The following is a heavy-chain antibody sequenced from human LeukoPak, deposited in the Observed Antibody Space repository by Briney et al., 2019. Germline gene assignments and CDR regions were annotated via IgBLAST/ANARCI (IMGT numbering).Heavy chain of an antibody. V-gene: IGHV5-51*01. CDR2: IYPGDSDT. J-gene: IGHJ5*02. D-gene: IGHD3-10*01. Sequence: GESLKISCKGSGYSFTSYWIGWVRQMPGEGLEWMGIIYPGDSDTRYSPSFQGQVTISVDKSISTAYLQWSSLKASDTAMYYCARQRSTMRAYAGNWFDPWGQGTLVTVSS. CDR1: GYSFTSYW. CDR3: ARQRSTMRAYAGNWFDP.